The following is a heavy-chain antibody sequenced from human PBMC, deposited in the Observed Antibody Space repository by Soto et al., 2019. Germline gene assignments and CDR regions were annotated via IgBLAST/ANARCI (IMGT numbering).Heavy chain of an antibody. CDR3: ARALREGLPIYYFDS. CDR1: GFSLSKARMG. J-gene: IGHJ4*02. D-gene: IGHD1-26*01. V-gene: IGHV2-26*01. Sequence: SGPTLVNPTDTLTLTCTVSGFSLSKARMGVSWIRQPPGKALEWLAHIFWNDERSYNTSLKSRLTISRDTSKSQVVLTMTNVDPVDTGTYFCARALREGLPIYYFDSWGQGTLVTVSS. CDR2: IFWNDER.